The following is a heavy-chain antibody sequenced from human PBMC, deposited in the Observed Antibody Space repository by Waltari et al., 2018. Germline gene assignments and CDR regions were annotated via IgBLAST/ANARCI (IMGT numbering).Heavy chain of an antibody. Sequence: QVQLQESGPGLVKPSQTLSLTCTVSGGSISSVGYYWSWIRQHPGKGLEWIGYIYYSGSTYYNPSLKSRVTISVDTSKNQFSLKLSSVTAADTAVYYCARSGTYYDILTGYMDVWGKGTTVTVSS. J-gene: IGHJ6*04. CDR1: GGSISSVGYY. CDR2: IYYSGST. V-gene: IGHV4-31*03. CDR3: ARSGTYYDILTGYMDV. D-gene: IGHD3-9*01.